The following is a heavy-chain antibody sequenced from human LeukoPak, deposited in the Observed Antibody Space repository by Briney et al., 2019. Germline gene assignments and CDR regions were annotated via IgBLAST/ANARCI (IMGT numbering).Heavy chain of an antibody. CDR2: MYSGGTT. Sequence: KPSGTLSLTCTVSDGSINGYYWSWIRQPPGKGLDWIGYMYSGGTTNYSPSLKSRVTISEDTSKNQFSLKLTSVTAADTAVYYCARHAESGSDRFDHWGRGTLVTVSS. V-gene: IGHV4-59*08. D-gene: IGHD5-12*01. CDR1: DGSINGYY. CDR3: ARHAESGSDRFDH. J-gene: IGHJ4*02.